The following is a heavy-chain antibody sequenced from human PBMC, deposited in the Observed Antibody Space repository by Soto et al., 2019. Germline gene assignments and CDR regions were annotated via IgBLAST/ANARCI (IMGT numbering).Heavy chain of an antibody. CDR2: IIPIFGTA. V-gene: IGHV1-69*01. CDR3: ENRIAVAGDNWFDP. Sequence: QVQLVQSGAEVKKPGSSVKVSCKASGGTFSSYAISWVRQAPGQGLEWMGGIIPIFGTANYAQKFQGRVTLTADESTSTAYMELSRLRSEDTAVYYCENRIAVAGDNWFDPWGQGTLVTVSS. CDR1: GGTFSSYA. J-gene: IGHJ5*02. D-gene: IGHD6-19*01.